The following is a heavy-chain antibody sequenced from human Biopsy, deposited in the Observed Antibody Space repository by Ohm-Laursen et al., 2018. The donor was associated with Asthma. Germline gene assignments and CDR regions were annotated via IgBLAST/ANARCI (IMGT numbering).Heavy chain of an antibody. V-gene: IGHV3-11*01. CDR1: GFSFSDYY. Sequence: SLRLSCAAPGFSFSDYYMTWMRQAPGKGLEWVSSISSSGSTTYPAESVKGRFTISRDNAQKSLFLQMGSLRAEDTAIYYCARVFESSEWGPFYHFGLDVWGQGITVAVSS. CDR2: ISSSGSTT. D-gene: IGHD6-25*01. J-gene: IGHJ6*02. CDR3: ARVFESSEWGPFYHFGLDV.